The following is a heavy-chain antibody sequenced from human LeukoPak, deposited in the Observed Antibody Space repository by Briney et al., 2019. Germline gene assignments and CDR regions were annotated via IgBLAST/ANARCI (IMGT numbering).Heavy chain of an antibody. V-gene: IGHV3-74*01. D-gene: IGHD5-18*01. CDR1: GFTFSSYW. Sequence: GGSLRLSCAASGFTFSSYWMHWVRQAPGKGLVWVSRINSDGSSTTYADSVKGRFTISRDNAKNTLYLQMNSLRAEDTAVYYCARARRGYSYGSRVDAFDIWGQGTMVTVSS. CDR2: INSDGSST. CDR3: ARARRGYSYGSRVDAFDI. J-gene: IGHJ3*02.